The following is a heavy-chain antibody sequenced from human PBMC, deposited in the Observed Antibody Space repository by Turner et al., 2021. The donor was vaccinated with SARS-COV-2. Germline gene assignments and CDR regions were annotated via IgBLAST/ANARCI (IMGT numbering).Heavy chain of an antibody. CDR1: GGSISSKS. Sequence: QVQLPESGPGLVKPSETLSLTCTVSGGSISSKSWSWIRQSPGRGLEWIGYFYKIGSIDYNPTLRSRVTISVDTSKNQLSLNLISVTAADTAVYYWARHQGSASGYDHGMNVWGQGTAVIVSS. CDR3: ARHQGSASGYDHGMNV. V-gene: IGHV4-59*08. J-gene: IGHJ6*02. CDR2: FYKIGSI. D-gene: IGHD1-26*01.